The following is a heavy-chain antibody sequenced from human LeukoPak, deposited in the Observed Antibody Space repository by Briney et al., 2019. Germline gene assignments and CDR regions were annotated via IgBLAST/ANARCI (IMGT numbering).Heavy chain of an antibody. J-gene: IGHJ4*02. D-gene: IGHD3-22*01. CDR2: ISSSSSYI. CDR1: GFTFSSYS. V-gene: IGHV3-21*01. CDR3: ARNVRYYYDSRSNRVGYFNY. Sequence: GGSLRLSCAASGFTFSSYSMNWVRQAPGKGLEWVSSISSSSSYIYYADSVKGRFTISRDNAKNSLYLQMNSLRAEDTAVYYCARNVRYYYDSRSNRVGYFNYWGQGTLVTVSS.